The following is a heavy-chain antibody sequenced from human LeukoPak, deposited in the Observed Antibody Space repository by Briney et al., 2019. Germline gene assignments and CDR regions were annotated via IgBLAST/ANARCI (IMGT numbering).Heavy chain of an antibody. CDR3: ARTNLWFGELDAFDI. J-gene: IGHJ3*02. V-gene: IGHV5-51*01. CDR2: IYPDDSNT. D-gene: IGHD3-10*01. CDR1: GYSFSSCW. Sequence: GESLKISCKGSGYSFSSCWIAWVRQMPGKGLEWMGIIYPDDSNTRYSPSFQGQVTISADKSISIASLQWSSLKASRSAMYFCARTNLWFGELDAFDIWGQGTLVTVSS.